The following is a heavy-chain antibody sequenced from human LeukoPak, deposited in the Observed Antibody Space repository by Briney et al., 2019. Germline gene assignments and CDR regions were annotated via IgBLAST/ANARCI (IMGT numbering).Heavy chain of an antibody. Sequence: PGGSLRLSCAASGFTVSINYMSWVRQAPGKGLEWVSVIYSGGTTYYADSVKGRFTISRHNSKNTLYFQVNSLRAEDTAMYYCARTMALRRDLVAYFDYWGQGTLVTVSS. J-gene: IGHJ4*02. V-gene: IGHV3-53*04. CDR1: GFTVSINY. CDR3: ARTMALRRDLVAYFDY. D-gene: IGHD3-10*01. CDR2: IYSGGTT.